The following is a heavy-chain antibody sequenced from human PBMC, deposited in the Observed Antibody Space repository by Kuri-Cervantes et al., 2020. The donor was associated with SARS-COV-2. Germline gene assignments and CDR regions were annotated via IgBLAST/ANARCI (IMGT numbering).Heavy chain of an antibody. J-gene: IGHJ4*02. D-gene: IGHD3-22*01. CDR1: GFSLSSYS. V-gene: IGHV3-21*01. CDR3: ASDGPHPTYYESSGYPPSGFDY. Sequence: GESLKIFWAGSGFSLSSYSMNWVRQAPGKGLEWVSSISSSSSYIYHADPVKGRFTHPKNNAENLLYLQMNSLGAEDTAVYYCASDGPHPTYYESSGYPPSGFDYWGQGTLVTVSS. CDR2: ISSSSSYI.